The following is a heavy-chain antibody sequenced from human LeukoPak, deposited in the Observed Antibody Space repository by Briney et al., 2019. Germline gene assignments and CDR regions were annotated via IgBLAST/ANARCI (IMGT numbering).Heavy chain of an antibody. CDR1: GYTLTELS. V-gene: IGHV1-18*01. CDR2: ISAYNGST. D-gene: IGHD1-26*01. CDR3: ARDHSGSYGTFDY. J-gene: IGHJ4*02. Sequence: ASVKVSCKVSGYTLTELSMHWVRQAPGKGLEWMGWISAYNGSTNYAQKLQGRVTMTTDTSTSTAYMELRSLRSDDTAVYYCARDHSGSYGTFDYWGQGTLVTVSS.